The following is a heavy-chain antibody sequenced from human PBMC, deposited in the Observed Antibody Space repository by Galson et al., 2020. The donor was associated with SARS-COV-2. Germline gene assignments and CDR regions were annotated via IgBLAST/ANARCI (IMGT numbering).Heavy chain of an antibody. CDR3: VRQVVSVWCGTAYAEQFDS. CDR2: VSGTGST. Sequence: SETLSLTCTVSGGSVSSDGSYWSWIRLPPGKGLEWVGYVSGTGSTNWNPSLKSRVTISVDTSKNHFSLKLNSVTAADTAVYYCVRQVVSVWCGTAYAEQFDSWGQGTLVTVSS. D-gene: IGHD2-8*02. CDR1: GGSVSSDGSY. V-gene: IGHV4-61*03. J-gene: IGHJ4*02.